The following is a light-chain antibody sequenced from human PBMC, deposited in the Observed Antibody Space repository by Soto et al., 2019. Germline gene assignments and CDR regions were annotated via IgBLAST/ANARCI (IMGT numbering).Light chain of an antibody. CDR2: DTS. CDR3: QPYNNWPLT. CDR1: QGIGDT. Sequence: EVVMRQSPATLSFSPGEGATLSCRASQGIGDTLAWYKHKPGQTPSLPIYDTSTRATGVPTRFSGSRSGAEFTLTINSLQSEDFEVYYCQPYNNWPLTFGGGTKVDIK. J-gene: IGKJ4*01. V-gene: IGKV3-15*01.